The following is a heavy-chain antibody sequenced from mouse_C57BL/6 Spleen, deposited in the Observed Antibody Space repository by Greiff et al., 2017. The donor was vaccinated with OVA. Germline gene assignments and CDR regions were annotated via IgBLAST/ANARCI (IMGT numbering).Heavy chain of an antibody. CDR3: ARKDHYGSSYNYAMDY. J-gene: IGHJ4*01. CDR2: IDPSDSET. V-gene: IGHV1-52*01. Sequence: QVQLQQPGAELVRPGSSVKLSCKASGYTFTSYWMHWVKQRPIQGLEWIGNIDPSDSETHYNQKFKDKATLTVDKSSSTAYMQLSSLTSEDSAVYYCARKDHYGSSYNYAMDYWGQGTSVTVSS. CDR1: GYTFTSYW. D-gene: IGHD1-1*01.